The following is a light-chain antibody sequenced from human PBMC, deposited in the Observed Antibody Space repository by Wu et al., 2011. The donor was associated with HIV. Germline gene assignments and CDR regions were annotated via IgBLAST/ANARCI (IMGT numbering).Light chain of an antibody. J-gene: IGKJ1*01. CDR2: GAS. CDR3: QQYNNWPPWT. Sequence: RATLSCRTSQTIRNNLAWYQLKAGQAPRLLIYGASTRATGIPARFSGSGSGTEFTLTISSMQSEDFAVYYCQQYNNWPPWTFGQGTKVEIK. CDR1: QTIRNN. V-gene: IGKV3-15*01.